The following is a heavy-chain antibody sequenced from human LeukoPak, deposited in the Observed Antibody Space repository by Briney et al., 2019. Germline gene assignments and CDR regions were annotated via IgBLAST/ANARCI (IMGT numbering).Heavy chain of an antibody. V-gene: IGHV4-61*02. J-gene: IGHJ5*02. Sequence: SQTLSLTCTVSGGSISSGSYYWSWIRQPAGKGLEWIGRIYTSGSTNYNPSLKSRVTISVDTSKNQFSLKLSSVTAADTAVYYCARDIAHYYDSSGYYHNWFDPWGQGTLVTVSS. CDR1: GGSISSGSYY. D-gene: IGHD3-22*01. CDR2: IYTSGST. CDR3: ARDIAHYYDSSGYYHNWFDP.